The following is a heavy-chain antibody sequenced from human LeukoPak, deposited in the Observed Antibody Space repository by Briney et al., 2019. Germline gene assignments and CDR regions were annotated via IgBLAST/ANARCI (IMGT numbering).Heavy chain of an antibody. V-gene: IGHV4-34*01. CDR2: INYSGST. CDR3: ARVKSTDYYGSGSLYYYYGMDV. Sequence: SETLSLTCAVYGGSFSGYYWSWIRQPPGKGLEWIGEINYSGSTNYNPSLKSRVTISVDTSKNQFSLKLSSVTAADTAVYYCARVKSTDYYGSGSLYYYYGMDVWGQGTTVTVSS. D-gene: IGHD3-10*01. CDR1: GGSFSGYY. J-gene: IGHJ6*02.